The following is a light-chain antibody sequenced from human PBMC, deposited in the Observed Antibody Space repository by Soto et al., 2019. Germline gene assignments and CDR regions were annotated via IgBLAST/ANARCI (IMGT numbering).Light chain of an antibody. J-gene: IGLJ2*01. CDR2: GNS. CDR3: QSFDSSLSGWV. CDR1: SSNIGAGYD. V-gene: IGLV1-40*01. Sequence: VLTQPPSVSGAPGQRVTISCTGSSSNIGAGYDVHWYQQLPGTAPKLLIYGNSNRPSGVPDRISGSKSGTSASLAISGLQAEDEADYYCQSFDSSLSGWVFGGGTKLTVL.